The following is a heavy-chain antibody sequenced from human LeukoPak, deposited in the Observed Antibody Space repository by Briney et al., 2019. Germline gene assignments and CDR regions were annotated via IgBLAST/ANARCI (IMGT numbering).Heavy chain of an antibody. CDR1: GGSFSGYY. CDR2: INHSGST. CDR3: ARARIQLWPYYYGMDV. D-gene: IGHD5-18*01. J-gene: IGHJ6*02. Sequence: PSETLSLTCAVYGGSFSGYYWSWIRQPPGKGREWIGEINHSGSTNYNPSLKSRVTISVDTSKNQFSLKLSSVTAADTAVYYCARARIQLWPYYYGMDVWGQGTTVTVSS. V-gene: IGHV4-34*01.